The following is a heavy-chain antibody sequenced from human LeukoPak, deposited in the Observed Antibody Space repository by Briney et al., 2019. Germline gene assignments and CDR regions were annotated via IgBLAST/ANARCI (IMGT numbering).Heavy chain of an antibody. J-gene: IGHJ5*02. CDR3: ATVRSSGWSTPRPSNWFDP. Sequence: ASVKVSCKASGYTFTSYGISWVRQAPGQGLEWMGWISAYNGNTNYAQKLQGRVTMTTDTSTSTAYMELRSLRSDDTAVYYCATVRSSGWSTPRPSNWFDPWGQGTLVTVSS. V-gene: IGHV1-18*01. D-gene: IGHD6-19*01. CDR2: ISAYNGNT. CDR1: GYTFTSYG.